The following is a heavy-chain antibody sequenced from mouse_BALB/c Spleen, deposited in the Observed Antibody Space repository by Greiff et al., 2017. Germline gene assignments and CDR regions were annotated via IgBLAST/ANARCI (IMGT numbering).Heavy chain of an antibody. CDR3: ARQGTPYYFDY. D-gene: IGHD3-3*01. CDR1: GFTFSSYG. Sequence: EVKVVESGGDLVKPGGSLKLSCAASGFTFSSYGMSWVRQTPDKRLEWVATISSGGSYTYYPDSVKGRFTISRDNAKNTLYLQMSSLKSEDTAMYYCARQGTPYYFDYWGQGTTLTVSS. V-gene: IGHV5-6*01. CDR2: ISSGGSYT. J-gene: IGHJ2*01.